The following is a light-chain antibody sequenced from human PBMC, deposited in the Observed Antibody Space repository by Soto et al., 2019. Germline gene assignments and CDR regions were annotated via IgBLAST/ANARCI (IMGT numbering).Light chain of an antibody. J-gene: IGLJ3*02. CDR3: AAWDDSLNGPG. CDR1: SSDVGGFNY. CDR2: EVS. Sequence: QSALTQPASVSGSPGQSITISCTGTSSDVGGFNYVTWYQHHPGKAPKLLIFEVSNRPSGVSHRFSGSKSGNTASLTISGLQPEDEADYVCAAWDDSLNGPGFGGGTKVTVL. V-gene: IGLV2-14*01.